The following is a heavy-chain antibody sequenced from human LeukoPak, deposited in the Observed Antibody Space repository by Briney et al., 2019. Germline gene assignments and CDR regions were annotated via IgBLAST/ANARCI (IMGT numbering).Heavy chain of an antibody. J-gene: IGHJ6*03. Sequence: GASVKVSCKASGYTFTSYGISWVGQAPGQGLEGRGGTRAYNGNTNYAQKLQGRVTMTTDTSTSTAYMELRSLRSDDTAVYYCARVLGGYSYGYYYYYYMDVWGKGTTVTVSS. CDR3: ARVLGGYSYGYYYYYYMDV. V-gene: IGHV1-18*01. CDR2: TRAYNGNT. CDR1: GYTFTSYG. D-gene: IGHD5-18*01.